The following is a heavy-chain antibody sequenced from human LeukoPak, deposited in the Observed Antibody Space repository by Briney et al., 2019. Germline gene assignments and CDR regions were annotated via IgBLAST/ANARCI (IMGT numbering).Heavy chain of an antibody. CDR2: IDQDGSEK. CDR1: GSTSSRNF. D-gene: IGHD1-26*01. V-gene: IGHV3-7*01. Sequence: GGSLRLSCAVSGSTSSRNFMSWVRQTPEKGLEWVANIDQDGSEKNYVDSVKGRFTISRDNAKNSLFLQMNSLRAEDTAIYYCASGAGWESGYWGQGTLVTVSS. CDR3: ASGAGWESGY. J-gene: IGHJ4*02.